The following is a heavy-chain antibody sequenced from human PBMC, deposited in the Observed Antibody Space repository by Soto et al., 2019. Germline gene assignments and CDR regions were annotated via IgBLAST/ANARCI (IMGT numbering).Heavy chain of an antibody. CDR1: GFTFSYYG. V-gene: IGHV3-33*01. D-gene: IGHD3-10*01. Sequence: QVQLVESGGGVVQPGRSLRLSCAASGFTFSYYGMHWVRQAPGKGLEWVAVILYDGSNKYYGDSVKGRFTISRDTSQNTLYLQMNSLRAEDTAVYYCARHYGSGSLDIWGQGTMVTVSS. CDR3: ARHYGSGSLDI. CDR2: ILYDGSNK. J-gene: IGHJ3*02.